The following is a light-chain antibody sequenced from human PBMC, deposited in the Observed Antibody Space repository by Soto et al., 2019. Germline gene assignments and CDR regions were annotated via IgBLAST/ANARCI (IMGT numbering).Light chain of an antibody. CDR1: SSDIGSYDH. J-gene: IGLJ1*01. V-gene: IGLV2-14*03. CDR2: AVS. CDR3: LSYSDRQSYL. Sequence: QSALTQPASVSGSPGQSITISCSGTSSDIGSYDHVAWYQQFPGKSPKLIIYAVSDRPSGVSDRFSGSKSGISASLTISGLQTEDEADYYSLSYSDRQSYLFGTGT.